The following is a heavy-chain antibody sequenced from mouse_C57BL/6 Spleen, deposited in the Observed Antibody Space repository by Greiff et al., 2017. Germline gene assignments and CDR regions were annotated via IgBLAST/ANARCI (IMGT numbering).Heavy chain of an antibody. D-gene: IGHD1-1*01. CDR3: TRRAAAVPFYGSSWYFDV. Sequence: VQLQESGPELVKPGASVKISCKASGYAFSSSWMNWVKQRPGTGLEWVGRVYPGDGVTNYNGKFKGKGTLTADKSSSPAYMPLSCLPSEASAVSFCTRRAAAVPFYGSSWYFDVWGTGTTVTVSA. J-gene: IGHJ1*03. CDR1: GYAFSSSW. V-gene: IGHV1-82*01. CDR2: VYPGDGVT.